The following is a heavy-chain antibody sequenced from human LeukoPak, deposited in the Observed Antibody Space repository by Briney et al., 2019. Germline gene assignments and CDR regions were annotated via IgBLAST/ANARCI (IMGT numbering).Heavy chain of an antibody. CDR1: GGSISSSSYY. J-gene: IGHJ6*03. D-gene: IGHD3-10*01. CDR2: IYYSGST. CDR3: ARHRYMVRGVLTPYYYYMDV. V-gene: IGHV4-39*01. Sequence: SETLSLTCTVSGGSISSSSYYWGWIRQPPGKGLEWIGSIYYSGSTYYNPSLKSRVSISVHTSKNQLSLKLSSVNDADTAVYYCARHRYMVRGVLTPYYYYMDVWGKGHTVTVSS.